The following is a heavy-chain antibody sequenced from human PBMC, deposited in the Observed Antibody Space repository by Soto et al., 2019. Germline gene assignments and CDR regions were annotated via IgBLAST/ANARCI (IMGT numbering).Heavy chain of an antibody. CDR3: ATLSAQIDY. CDR2: IDTDGIAT. J-gene: IGHJ4*02. D-gene: IGHD3-3*01. CDR1: VFTFSSYW. V-gene: IGHV3-74*01. Sequence: GGSLRLSCSSSVFTFSSYWMHWVRQAPGKGLVWVSEIDTDGIATNYVDSVRGRFTISRDNAKNTLYLQMSSLRVDDTAVYYCATLSAQIDYWGQGTLVTVSS.